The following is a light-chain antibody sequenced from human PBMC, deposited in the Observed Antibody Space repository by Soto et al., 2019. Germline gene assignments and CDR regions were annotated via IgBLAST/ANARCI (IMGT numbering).Light chain of an antibody. V-gene: IGLV1-47*01. CDR1: SSNIGSNY. CDR3: AAWDDSLSGVV. CDR2: RNN. Sequence: QSVLTQPTSASGTPGQRVTISCSGSSSNIGSNYVYWYQQLPGTAPKLLIYRNNQRPSGVPDRFSGSKSGTSASLAISGLRSEDEAEYYCAAWDDSLSGVVFGGGTKLTVL. J-gene: IGLJ2*01.